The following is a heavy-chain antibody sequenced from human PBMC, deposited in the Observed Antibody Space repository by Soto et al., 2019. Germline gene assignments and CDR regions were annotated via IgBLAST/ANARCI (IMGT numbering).Heavy chain of an antibody. CDR3: AKVVHPDIVVVPAAVFDY. CDR2: ISGSGGST. V-gene: IGHV3-23*01. Sequence: GGSLRLSCAASGFTFSSYAMSWVRQAPGKGLEWVSAISGSGGSTYYADSVKGRFTISRDNSKNTLYLQMNSLRAEDTAVYYCAKVVHPDIVVVPAAVFDYWGQGTLVTVSS. CDR1: GFTFSSYA. J-gene: IGHJ4*02. D-gene: IGHD2-2*01.